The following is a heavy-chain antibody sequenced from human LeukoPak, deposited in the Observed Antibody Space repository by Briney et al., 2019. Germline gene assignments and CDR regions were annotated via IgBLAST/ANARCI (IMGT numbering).Heavy chain of an antibody. Sequence: GGSLRLSCAASGFTFSSYGMHWVRQAPGKGLEWVAVIWYDGSNKYYADSVKGRFTISRDNSKNTLYLQMNSLRAEDTAVYYCARGLLAPPWGCYFDYWGQGTLVTVSS. V-gene: IGHV3-33*01. D-gene: IGHD3-16*01. CDR2: IWYDGSNK. J-gene: IGHJ4*02. CDR1: GFTFSSYG. CDR3: ARGLLAPPWGCYFDY.